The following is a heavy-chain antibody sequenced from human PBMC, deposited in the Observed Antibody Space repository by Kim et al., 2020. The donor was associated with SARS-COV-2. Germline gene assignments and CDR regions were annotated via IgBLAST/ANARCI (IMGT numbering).Heavy chain of an antibody. Sequence: GGSLRLSCAASGFTFSSYAMSWVRQAPGKGLEWVSAISGSGGSTYYADSVKGRFTISRDNSKNTLYLQMNSLRAEDTAVYYCAHYYGPGSSLMDVWGQGTTVTVSS. CDR3: AHYYGPGSSLMDV. CDR1: GFTFSSYA. J-gene: IGHJ6*02. D-gene: IGHD3-10*01. CDR2: ISGSGGST. V-gene: IGHV3-23*01.